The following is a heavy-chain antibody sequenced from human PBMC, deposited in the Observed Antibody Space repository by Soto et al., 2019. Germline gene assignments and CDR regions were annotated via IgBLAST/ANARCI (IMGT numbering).Heavy chain of an antibody. V-gene: IGHV1-24*01. Sequence: QVQLVQSGAEVKKPGASVKVSCKVSGYTLKEVAMHWVRQAPGKGLEWLGGFDPDEAETIYAQHFQGRVTMTEDTSTDTVYMELSSLRSEDTALYFCTTYHGDYNFDHWGQGTQVTVS. CDR2: FDPDEAET. CDR3: TTYHGDYNFDH. J-gene: IGHJ5*02. D-gene: IGHD4-17*01. CDR1: GYTLKEVA.